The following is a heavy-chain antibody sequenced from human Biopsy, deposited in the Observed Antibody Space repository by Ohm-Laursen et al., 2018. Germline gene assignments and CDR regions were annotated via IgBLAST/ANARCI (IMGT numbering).Heavy chain of an antibody. CDR1: GGDINNYY. CDR3: AGVVLGPTNDAFDL. V-gene: IGHV4-4*07. J-gene: IGHJ3*01. CDR2: IYPGGST. D-gene: IGHD3-22*01. Sequence: SDTLSLTWNVSGGDINNYYWSWIRQPAGKGLEWIGRIYPGGSTNYNPSLKSRVTMSVDTSKKQLSLRLRSVTAADTAMYYCAGVVLGPTNDAFDLWGQGTMVVVSS.